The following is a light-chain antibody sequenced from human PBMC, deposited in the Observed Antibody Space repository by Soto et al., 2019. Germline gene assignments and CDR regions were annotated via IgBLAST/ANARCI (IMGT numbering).Light chain of an antibody. CDR3: SSYTSGSTPCV. Sequence: SLLTQPASVSGSPGQSITISCTGTSSDVGGYNYVSWYQQHPGKAPKLMIYEVSNRPSGVSNRFSGSKSGNTASLTISGLQADDEADYYCSSYTSGSTPCVFGTGTKVTVL. CDR1: SSDVGGYNY. V-gene: IGLV2-14*01. CDR2: EVS. J-gene: IGLJ1*01.